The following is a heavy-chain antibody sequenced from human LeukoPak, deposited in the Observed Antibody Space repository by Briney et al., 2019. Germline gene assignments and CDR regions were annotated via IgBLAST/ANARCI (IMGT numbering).Heavy chain of an antibody. Sequence: GGSLRLSCAASGFTFSSYGMHWVRQAPGKGLEWVAFIRYDGSNKYYADSVKGRFTISRDNSKNTLYLQMNGMRAEDTAVYYCAKFFRRGYSYGQKGAFDIWGQGTMVTVSS. CDR3: AKFFRRGYSYGQKGAFDI. J-gene: IGHJ3*02. D-gene: IGHD5-18*01. CDR1: GFTFSSYG. V-gene: IGHV3-30*02. CDR2: IRYDGSNK.